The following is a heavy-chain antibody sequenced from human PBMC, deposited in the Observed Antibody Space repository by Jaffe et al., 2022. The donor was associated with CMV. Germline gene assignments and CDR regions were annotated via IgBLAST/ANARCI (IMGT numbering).Heavy chain of an antibody. D-gene: IGHD3-22*01. V-gene: IGHV3-11*06. CDR3: ARSTYYYDSSGTPGPYYYYYYMDV. CDR2: ISSSSSYT. Sequence: QVQLVESGGGLVKPGGSLRLSCAASGFTFSDYYMSWIRQAPGKGLEWVSYISSSSSYTNYADSVKGRFTISRDNAKNSLYLQMNSLRAEDTAVYYCARSTYYYDSSGTPGPYYYYYYMDVWGKGTTVTVSS. J-gene: IGHJ6*03. CDR1: GFTFSDYY.